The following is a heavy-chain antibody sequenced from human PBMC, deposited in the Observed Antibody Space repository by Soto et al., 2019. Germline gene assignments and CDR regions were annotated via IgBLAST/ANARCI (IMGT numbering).Heavy chain of an antibody. CDR1: GGSISSSSYY. Sequence: QLQLQESGPGLVKPSETLSLTCTVSGGSISSSSYYWGWIRQPPGKGLEWIGSIYYSGNTYYTPXPKRRVTISVHXSXNXXSLQLSSVTAADTAVYYCAREGGRYCTGGSCQVDYWGQGTLVTVSS. D-gene: IGHD2-15*01. V-gene: IGHV4-39*02. J-gene: IGHJ4*02. CDR2: IYYSGNT. CDR3: AREGGRYCTGGSCQVDY.